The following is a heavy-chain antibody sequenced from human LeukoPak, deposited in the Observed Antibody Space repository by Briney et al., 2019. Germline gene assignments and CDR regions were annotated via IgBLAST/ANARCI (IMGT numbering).Heavy chain of an antibody. J-gene: IGHJ4*02. Sequence: GESPKTSWNGSGYRFTSYLIGWTRQMPGKGLERMGIIYPGDSDTRYSPSFQGQVTISADQSISTAYLQWSSLKASDTAMYYCARLVMKEMAPIVRYIDYWGQGTLVTVSS. CDR3: ARLVMKEMAPIVRYIDY. CDR1: GYRFTSYL. V-gene: IGHV5-51*01. CDR2: IYPGDSDT. D-gene: IGHD5-24*01.